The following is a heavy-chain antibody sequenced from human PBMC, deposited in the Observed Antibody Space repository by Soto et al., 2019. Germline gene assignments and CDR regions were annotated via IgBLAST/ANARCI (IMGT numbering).Heavy chain of an antibody. V-gene: IGHV2-5*01. CDR2: IYWNDDK. J-gene: IGHJ5*02. Sequence: PTQTLTLTCTFSGFSLSTSGVGVGWIRQPPGKALEWLALIYWNDDKRYSPSLKSRLTITKDTSKNQVVLTMTNMDPVDTATYYCPLRQWWQPRSGYWFDHWGQGTLVTVSS. CDR1: GFSLSTSGVG. CDR3: PLRQWWQPRSGYWFDH. D-gene: IGHD2-15*01.